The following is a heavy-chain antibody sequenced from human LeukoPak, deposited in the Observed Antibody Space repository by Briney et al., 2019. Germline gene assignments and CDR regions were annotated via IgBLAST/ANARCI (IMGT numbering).Heavy chain of an antibody. CDR3: ARRPITIFGVVLYYYYGMDV. CDR1: GGSISNSGYY. J-gene: IGHJ6*02. Sequence: SETLSLTCTVSGGSISNSGYYWGWIRQPPGKGLVWVGNIYYSGSTYYNPSLKSRVTISVDTSKNQFSLKLSSVTAADTAVYYCARRPITIFGVVLYYYYGMDVWGQGTTVTVSS. V-gene: IGHV4-39*01. D-gene: IGHD3-3*01. CDR2: IYYSGST.